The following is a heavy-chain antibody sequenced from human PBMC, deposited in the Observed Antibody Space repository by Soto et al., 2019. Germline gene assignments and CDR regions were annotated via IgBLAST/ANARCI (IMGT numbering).Heavy chain of an antibody. V-gene: IGHV4-30-2*01. D-gene: IGHD2-8*01. Sequence: QVQLQESGSKRVRPSQTLSLTCSVSGASVSSGGYSWSWIRQPPGKGLEWIGVISPFGTPDYNPSLKSRVTISVDRSKNHISLELSSVTAADTAVYYCSRGVLAWGPGTLVTVSS. CDR1: GASVSSGGYS. CDR3: SRGVLA. CDR2: ISPFGTP. J-gene: IGHJ5*02.